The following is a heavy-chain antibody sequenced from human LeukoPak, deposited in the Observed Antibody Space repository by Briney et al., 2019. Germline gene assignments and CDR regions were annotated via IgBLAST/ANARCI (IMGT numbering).Heavy chain of an antibody. D-gene: IGHD3-22*01. J-gene: IGHJ3*01. CDR2: INPNNGDT. CDR1: GYTFTGYY. V-gene: IGHV1-2*02. CDR3: AREAAYYDLNGKGDDAFDL. Sequence: GASVKVSCKASGYTFTGYYLHWVRQAPGQGLEWMGWINPNNGDTNYAQKFQARVTTARDTSINTAYMEMISLKSDDTAVYYCAREAAYYDLNGKGDDAFDLWGQGTMVIVSS.